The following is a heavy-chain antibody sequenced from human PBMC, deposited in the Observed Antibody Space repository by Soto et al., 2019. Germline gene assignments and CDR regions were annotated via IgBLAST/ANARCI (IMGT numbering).Heavy chain of an antibody. J-gene: IGHJ4*02. Sequence: QVQLVQSVAEVKKPGSSVKVSCKASGDSFSSYAISWVRQAPGHGLEWMGRIIPIFGTPNYAQRVAGRVTITADESTSTANMELSSLRSDDTAVYYCATGGNYYEPSALAYWGQGTLVTVSS. CDR2: IIPIFGTP. D-gene: IGHD3-22*01. CDR3: ATGGNYYEPSALAY. CDR1: GDSFSSYA. V-gene: IGHV1-69*01.